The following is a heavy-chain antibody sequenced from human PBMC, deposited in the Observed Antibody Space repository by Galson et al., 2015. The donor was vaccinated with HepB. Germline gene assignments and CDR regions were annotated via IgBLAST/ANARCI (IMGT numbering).Heavy chain of an antibody. Sequence: SLRLSCAASGFTFSSYGMHWVRQAPGKGLEWVAVISYDGSDKYHADSVKGRFTISRDNSKNTVYLQMNSLRAEDTAVYYCAKVRFRERGGWLFDYWGQGTLVTVSS. D-gene: IGHD6-19*01. J-gene: IGHJ4*02. CDR1: GFTFSSYG. CDR2: ISYDGSDK. CDR3: AKVRFRERGGWLFDY. V-gene: IGHV3-30*18.